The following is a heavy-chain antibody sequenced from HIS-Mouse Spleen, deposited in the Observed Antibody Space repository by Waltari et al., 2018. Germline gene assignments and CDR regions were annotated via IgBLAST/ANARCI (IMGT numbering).Heavy chain of an antibody. J-gene: IGHJ4*02. CDR1: GFPFSSYW. V-gene: IGHV3-7*01. Sequence: EVQLVESGGGLVQPGGSLRLSCAASGFPFSSYWMRWVRQAPGKGLEWVANIKQDGSEKYYVDSVKGRFTISRDNAKNSLYLQMNSLRAEDTAVYHCAREPHYGGNSHFDYWGQGTLVTVSS. D-gene: IGHD4-17*01. CDR2: IKQDGSEK. CDR3: AREPHYGGNSHFDY.